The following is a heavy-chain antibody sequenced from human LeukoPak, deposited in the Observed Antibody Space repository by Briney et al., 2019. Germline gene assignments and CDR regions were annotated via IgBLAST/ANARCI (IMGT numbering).Heavy chain of an antibody. J-gene: IGHJ4*02. V-gene: IGHV3-30*02. CDR1: GFNFNNYD. Sequence: GGSLTLSCVASGFNFNNYDLHWVRQAPGKGLEWVAFIRDGGSTRYYADSVKGRFTVSRDNSKNTLYLQMDSLRTEDTAVYYCAKVPHSWGLFDSWGQGTLVTVSS. D-gene: IGHD3-16*01. CDR3: AKVPHSWGLFDS. CDR2: IRDGGSTR.